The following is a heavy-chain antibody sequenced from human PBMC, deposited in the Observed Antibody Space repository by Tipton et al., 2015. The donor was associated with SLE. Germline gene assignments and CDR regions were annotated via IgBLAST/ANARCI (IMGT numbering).Heavy chain of an antibody. CDR3: ARVQLGTTFHDVFDS. V-gene: IGHV3-23*01. D-gene: IGHD1-7*01. CDR2: ISDSGGST. J-gene: IGHJ3*02. CDR1: GFIFSSYS. Sequence: GSLRLSCIASGFIFSSYSMSWVRQAPGKGLEWVSSISDSGGSTYSAGFVEGRFTISRDKSKNTMYLQMDSLRVEDTAVYYCARVQLGTTFHDVFDSWGQGTMVTVS.